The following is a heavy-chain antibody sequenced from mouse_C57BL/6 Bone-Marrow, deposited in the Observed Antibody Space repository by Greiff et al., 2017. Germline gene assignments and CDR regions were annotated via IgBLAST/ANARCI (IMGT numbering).Heavy chain of an antibody. Sequence: QVQLQQPGAELVKPGASVKLSCKASGYTFTSYWMHWVKQRPGRGLEWIGRIDPNSGGTKYNEKFKGKATLTVDKPSSTAYMQLSSVTSEDSAVYYCARREFITAAMDYWGQGTSVTVSS. CDR1: GYTFTSYW. J-gene: IGHJ4*01. CDR2: IDPNSGGT. D-gene: IGHD1-1*01. V-gene: IGHV1-72*01. CDR3: ARREFITAAMDY.